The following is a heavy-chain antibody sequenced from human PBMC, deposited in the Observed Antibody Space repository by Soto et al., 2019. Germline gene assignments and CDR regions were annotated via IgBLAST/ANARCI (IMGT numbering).Heavy chain of an antibody. Sequence: QVQLVQSGAEVKKPGASVKVSCKASGYTFTSYDVNWVRQATGQGLEWMGWMNPHSGNTGYAQKFQGRVTMTRNTSISTAYMELSSLRSEDTAVYYCARARRIAGGGGFDPWGQGTLVTVSS. D-gene: IGHD2-21*01. J-gene: IGHJ5*02. CDR1: GYTFTSYD. V-gene: IGHV1-8*01. CDR3: ARARRIAGGGGFDP. CDR2: MNPHSGNT.